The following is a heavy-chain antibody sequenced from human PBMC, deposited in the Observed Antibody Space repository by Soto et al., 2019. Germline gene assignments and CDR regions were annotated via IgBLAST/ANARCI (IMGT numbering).Heavy chain of an antibody. CDR2: LYSGGKS. D-gene: IGHD2-2*01. Sequence: GGSLRLSCAASGFNFDNSYMSWVRQAPGKGLEWVAILYSGGKSCYAESVRGRFTISRDISKNTLDLQMNRLTADDTAVYYCSKNNVAPAFVGFEYWGQGTLVTVSS. V-gene: IGHV3-53*01. J-gene: IGHJ4*02. CDR3: SKNNVAPAFVGFEY. CDR1: GFNFDNSY.